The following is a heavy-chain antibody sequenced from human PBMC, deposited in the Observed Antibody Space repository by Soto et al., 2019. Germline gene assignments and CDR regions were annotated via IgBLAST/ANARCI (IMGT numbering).Heavy chain of an antibody. J-gene: IGHJ1*01. D-gene: IGHD1-20*01. CDR1: GYTFTGYD. Sequence: ASVKVSCKASGYTFTGYDMHWVRQAPGQGLEWMGWINPNSGGPNYAQKFQGRVTMTRDTSISTAYMELSRLRSDDTAVYYCARGRRYKPRAAFGQRGQGSRVTGSS. CDR3: ARGRRYKPRAAFGQ. V-gene: IGHV1-2*02. CDR2: INPNSGGP.